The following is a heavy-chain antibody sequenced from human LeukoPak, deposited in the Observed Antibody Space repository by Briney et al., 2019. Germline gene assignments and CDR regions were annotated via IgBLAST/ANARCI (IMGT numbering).Heavy chain of an antibody. CDR3: ARWGGFWSGYFGY. V-gene: IGHV3-21*01. Sequence: PGRSLRLSCAASGFTFSSYSMTSVRQAPGKGLEWVPSISSSSSYIYYADSVKGRFTISRDNAKNSLYLQMNSLRAEDTAVYYCARWGGFWSGYFGYWGQGTLVSVSS. J-gene: IGHJ4*02. CDR2: ISSSSSYI. CDR1: GFTFSSYS. D-gene: IGHD3-3*01.